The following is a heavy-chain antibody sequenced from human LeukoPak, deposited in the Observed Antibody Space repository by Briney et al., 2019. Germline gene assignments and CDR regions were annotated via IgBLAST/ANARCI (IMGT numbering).Heavy chain of an antibody. J-gene: IGHJ4*02. Sequence: PGGSLRLSCVASGFTFSDYWMNWFRQAPGKGLEWVANIKPDGSEIYHVDSVKGRFTISRDSAQNSLYLQMNNLRAEDTAVYYCARDVYRSFDYWGQGTLVTVSS. V-gene: IGHV3-7*01. CDR1: GFTFSDYW. CDR2: IKPDGSEI. D-gene: IGHD5/OR15-5a*01. CDR3: ARDVYRSFDY.